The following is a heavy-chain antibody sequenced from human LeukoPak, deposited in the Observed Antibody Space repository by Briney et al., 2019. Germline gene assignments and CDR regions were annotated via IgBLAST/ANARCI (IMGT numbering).Heavy chain of an antibody. V-gene: IGHV1-2*02. Sequence: ASVKVSCKASAYTFSGYYIHWVRQAPGQGLEWMGWINFNSGGKNFAEKFQDRVTMARDTSISTAYMELSRLRADDTAVYYCARQIVSGSMGCDFWGQGTLVTVSS. CDR1: AYTFSGYY. J-gene: IGHJ4*02. CDR3: ARQIVSGSMGCDF. CDR2: INFNSGGK. D-gene: IGHD2-21*01.